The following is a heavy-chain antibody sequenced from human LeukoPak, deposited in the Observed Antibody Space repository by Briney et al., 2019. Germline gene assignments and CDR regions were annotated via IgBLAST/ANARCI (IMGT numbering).Heavy chain of an antibody. Sequence: ASVKVSCKASGYTFTSYDINWVRQATGQGLEWMGWMNPNSGNTGYAQKFQGRVTMTRNTSISTAYMELSSLRPEDTAVYYCARCDFSGGSCYLIRWSQGTLVTVSS. CDR3: ARCDFSGGSCYLIR. CDR2: MNPNSGNT. D-gene: IGHD2-15*01. CDR1: GYTFTSYD. J-gene: IGHJ4*02. V-gene: IGHV1-8*01.